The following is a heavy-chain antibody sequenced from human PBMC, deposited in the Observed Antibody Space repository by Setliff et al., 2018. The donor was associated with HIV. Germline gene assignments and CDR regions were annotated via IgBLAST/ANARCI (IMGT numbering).Heavy chain of an antibody. V-gene: IGHV1-69*13. J-gene: IGHJ6*02. CDR2: IIPLFGRA. Sequence: ASVKVSCKASGGILSTYATIWVRQAPGQGLEWLGGIIPLFGRASYAQKFQGRVTITADESTNTAYMELSSLRSGDTAVYYCARGEGSGWDTVEENYYNLDVWGPGTTVTVSS. CDR1: GGILSTYA. CDR3: ARGEGSGWDTVEENYYNLDV. D-gene: IGHD6-19*01.